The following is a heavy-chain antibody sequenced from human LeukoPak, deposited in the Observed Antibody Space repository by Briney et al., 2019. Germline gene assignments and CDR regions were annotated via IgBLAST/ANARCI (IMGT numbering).Heavy chain of an antibody. J-gene: IGHJ4*02. CDR2: IKQDGSEK. Sequence: GSLRLSCAASGFTFGSYWMSWVRQAPGKGLEWVANIKQDGSEKYYVDSVKGRFTISRDNAKNSLYLQMNSLRAEDTAVYYCARARSTFYFDYWGQGTLVTVSS. V-gene: IGHV3-7*01. D-gene: IGHD2-2*01. CDR1: GFTFGSYW. CDR3: ARARSTFYFDY.